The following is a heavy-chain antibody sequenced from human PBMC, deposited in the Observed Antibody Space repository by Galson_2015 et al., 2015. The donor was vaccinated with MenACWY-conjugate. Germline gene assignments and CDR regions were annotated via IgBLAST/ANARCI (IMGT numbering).Heavy chain of an antibody. CDR2: IYSSGTT. CDR1: GGSVSSGDYY. J-gene: IGHJ4*02. Sequence: PLSLTCTVSGGSVSSGDYYWTWIRQPAGKGLEWIGRIYSSGTTHYNPSLASRVTISLDTSKNQFSLKVNSVTAADTAVYYCAADFERWGQGTLVAVSS. CDR3: AADFER. V-gene: IGHV4-61*02. D-gene: IGHD3-9*01.